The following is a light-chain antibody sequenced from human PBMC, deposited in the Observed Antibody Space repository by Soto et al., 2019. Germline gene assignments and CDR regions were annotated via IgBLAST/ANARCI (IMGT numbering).Light chain of an antibody. V-gene: IGLV1-40*01. CDR3: QSYDSSLTAYV. CDR1: SSNIGAGYA. CDR2: ENT. Sequence: QAVVTQPPSVSGAPGQRVIISCTGNSSNIGAGYAVNWYQQVSGTAPKLVIYENTNRPSGVPDRFSGSRSVTSASLAITGLQAEDESDYYCQSYDSSLTAYVFGTATKLTVL. J-gene: IGLJ1*01.